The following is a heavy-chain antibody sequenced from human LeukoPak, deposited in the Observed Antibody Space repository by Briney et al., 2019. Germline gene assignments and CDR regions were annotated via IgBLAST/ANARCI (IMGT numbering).Heavy chain of an antibody. J-gene: IGHJ4*02. CDR1: GYTFTDNW. Sequence: GESLRISCKGSGYTFTDNWISWVRQMPGKGLEWMGRINPSDSNTDYSPSFQGHVTISADKSINTVYLQWGSLKASDTAMYYCARGHGWVDYWGQGALVTVSS. V-gene: IGHV5-10-1*01. D-gene: IGHD6-19*01. CDR3: ARGHGWVDY. CDR2: INPSDSNT.